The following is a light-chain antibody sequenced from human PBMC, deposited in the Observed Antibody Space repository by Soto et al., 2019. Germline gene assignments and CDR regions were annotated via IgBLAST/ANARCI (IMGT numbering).Light chain of an antibody. CDR1: SSDVGGSNF. Sequence: QSVLTQPASVSDSPGQSITISCTGTSSDVGGSNFVSWYQQHPGKPPKLIIYGVANRPSGVSNRFSGSKSGSTASLIISRLQTEDEADYYCVSYTSRTTYVFGTGTKLTVL. J-gene: IGLJ1*01. CDR3: VSYTSRTTYV. CDR2: GVA. V-gene: IGLV2-14*03.